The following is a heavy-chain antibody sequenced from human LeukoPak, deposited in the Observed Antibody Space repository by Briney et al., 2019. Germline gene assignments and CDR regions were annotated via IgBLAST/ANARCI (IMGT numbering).Heavy chain of an antibody. D-gene: IGHD3-22*01. Sequence: GASVKVSCKASGYTFTSYAMHWVRQAPGQRLEWMGWINAGNGNTKYSQKFQGRVTITRDTSASTAYMELSSLRSEDTAVYYCATVWSENDSSGYSPGELDYWGQGTLVTVSS. CDR3: ATVWSENDSSGYSPGELDY. V-gene: IGHV1-3*01. J-gene: IGHJ4*02. CDR2: INAGNGNT. CDR1: GYTFTSYA.